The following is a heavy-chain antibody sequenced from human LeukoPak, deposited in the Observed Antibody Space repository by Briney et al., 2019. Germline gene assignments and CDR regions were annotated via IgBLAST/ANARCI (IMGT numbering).Heavy chain of an antibody. V-gene: IGHV3-48*01. CDR3: LKDGYNRRSDY. CDR2: ISSSSSTI. J-gene: IGHJ4*02. CDR1: GFTFSSYS. D-gene: IGHD5-24*01. Sequence: GGSLRLPCAASGFTFSSYSMNWARQARGKGGEWVSYISSSSSTIYYADTVKGRFNISRDNAKNSLYLQMNSLRAEDTAVYYCLKDGYNRRSDYWGQGTLVTVSS.